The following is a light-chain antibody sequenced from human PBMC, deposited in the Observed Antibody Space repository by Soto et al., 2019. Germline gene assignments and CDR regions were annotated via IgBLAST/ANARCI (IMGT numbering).Light chain of an antibody. J-gene: IGKJ2*01. CDR2: VTS. CDR1: QGISNY. CDR3: QQLNTYPYT. Sequence: DIQLTQSPSFLSASVGDRVTITCRASQGISNYLAWYQQKPGRAPELLISVTSTLQSGVPSRFSGSGSGTEFPLTVSRLQPEDVATYYCQQLNTYPYTFGQGTKLEIK. V-gene: IGKV1-9*01.